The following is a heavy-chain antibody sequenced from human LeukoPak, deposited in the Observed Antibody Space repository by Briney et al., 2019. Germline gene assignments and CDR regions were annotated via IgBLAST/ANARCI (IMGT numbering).Heavy chain of an antibody. D-gene: IGHD2-2*03. J-gene: IGHJ4*02. Sequence: ASVKVSCKXSGYTFTSYDINWVRQAPGQGLERMGGIIPIFGTANYAQKFQGRVTITADESTSTAYMELSSLRSEDTAVYYCARFPVDVVEGDDYWGQGTLVTVSS. CDR2: IIPIFGTA. CDR1: GYTFTSYD. V-gene: IGHV1-69*13. CDR3: ARFPVDVVEGDDY.